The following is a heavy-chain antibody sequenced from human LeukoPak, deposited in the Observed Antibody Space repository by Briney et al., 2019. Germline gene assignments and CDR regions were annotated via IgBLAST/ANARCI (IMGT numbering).Heavy chain of an antibody. CDR1: GYTFTGYY. CDR2: INPNSGST. CDR3: ARTPGYYDSSGYYDHDY. V-gene: IGHV1-2*06. D-gene: IGHD3-22*01. Sequence: GASVKVSCKASGYTFTGYYMHWVRQAPGQGLEWMGRINPNSGSTNYAQKFQGRVTMTTDTSTSTAYMELSRLRSDDTAVYYCARTPGYYDSSGYYDHDYWGQGTLVTVSS. J-gene: IGHJ4*02.